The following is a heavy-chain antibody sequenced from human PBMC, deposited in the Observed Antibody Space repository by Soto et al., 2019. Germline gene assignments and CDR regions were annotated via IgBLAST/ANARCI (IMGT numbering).Heavy chain of an antibody. CDR1: GGSVSSGSYY. CDR3: ARSGRWSDFDY. J-gene: IGHJ4*02. V-gene: IGHV4-61*01. D-gene: IGHD2-15*01. Sequence: QVQLQESGPGLVKPSETLSLTCTVSGGSVSSGSYYWSWIRQPPGKGLEWIGYIYYSGNTNYNPSLKSRVTISVDTSKNQFSLKLNSVTAADTAVYYCARSGRWSDFDYWGQGTLVTVSS. CDR2: IYYSGNT.